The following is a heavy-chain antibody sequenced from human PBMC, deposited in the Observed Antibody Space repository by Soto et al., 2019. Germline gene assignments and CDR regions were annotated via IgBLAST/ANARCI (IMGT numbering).Heavy chain of an antibody. Sequence: GSLRLSCSASGLSFNDYAMHWVRQAAGKGLKYVSSISSNGVSTYYEDSVKGRFTISRDNSKNTVYLKMNSLIVEDTAVYYCVKDRFVNYWGQGALGTVS. D-gene: IGHD3-3*01. J-gene: IGHJ4*02. CDR1: GLSFNDYA. CDR3: VKDRFVNY. CDR2: ISSNGVST. V-gene: IGHV3-64D*06.